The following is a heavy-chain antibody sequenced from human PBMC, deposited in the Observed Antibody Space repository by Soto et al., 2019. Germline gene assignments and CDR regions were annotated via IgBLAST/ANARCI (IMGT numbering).Heavy chain of an antibody. J-gene: IGHJ6*02. CDR1: GGTFSSYA. V-gene: IGHV1-69*01. D-gene: IGHD6-19*01. Sequence: QVQLVQSGAEVKKPGSSVKVSCKASGGTFSSYAISWVRQAPGQGLEWMGGIIPIFGTANYAQKFQGRVTITADESTSTAYMELSSLRSAVTALYYYESDNSSGWSAYRMDVWGQGTTVTVSS. CDR2: IIPIFGTA. CDR3: ESDNSSGWSAYRMDV.